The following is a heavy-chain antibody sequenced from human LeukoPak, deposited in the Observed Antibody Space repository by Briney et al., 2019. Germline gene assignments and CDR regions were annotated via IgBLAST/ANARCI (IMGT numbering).Heavy chain of an antibody. V-gene: IGHV3-48*04. J-gene: IGHJ3*02. D-gene: IGHD4-23*01. Sequence: GGSLRLSCAASGFTFSSYSMNWVRQAPGKGLEWVSYISSSGSTIYYADSVKGRFTISRDNAKNSLYLQMNSLRAEDTAVYYCARSPGGNDAFDIWGQGTMVTVSS. CDR1: GFTFSSYS. CDR2: ISSSGSTI. CDR3: ARSPGGNDAFDI.